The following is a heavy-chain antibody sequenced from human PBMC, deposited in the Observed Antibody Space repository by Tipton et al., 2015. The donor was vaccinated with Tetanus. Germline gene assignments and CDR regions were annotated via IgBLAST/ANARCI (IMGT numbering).Heavy chain of an antibody. CDR1: GGSISSGGYY. CDR3: ARHQSGYFTPFDY. CDR2: IYYSGST. Sequence: TLSLTCTVSGGSISSGGYYWSWIRQHPGKGLEWIGDIYYSGSTYYNPSLKSRVTISVDTSKNQFSLQLNSVTAADTAVYYCARHQSGYFTPFDYWGQGNLVTVSS. J-gene: IGHJ4*02. D-gene: IGHD3-3*01. V-gene: IGHV4-31*03.